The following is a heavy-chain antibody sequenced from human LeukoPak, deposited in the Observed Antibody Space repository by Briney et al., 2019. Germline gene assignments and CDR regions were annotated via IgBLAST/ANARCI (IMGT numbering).Heavy chain of an antibody. CDR1: GGSISSYY. CDR3: ARLVFGADYFDY. CDR2: IYYSGST. D-gene: IGHD3-3*01. J-gene: IGHJ4*02. V-gene: IGHV4-59*08. Sequence: SETLSLTCTGSGGSISSYYWSWIRQPPGKGLEWIGYIYYSGSTNYNPSLKSRVTISVDTSKNQFSLKLSSVTAADTAVYYCARLVFGADYFDYWGQGTLVTVSS.